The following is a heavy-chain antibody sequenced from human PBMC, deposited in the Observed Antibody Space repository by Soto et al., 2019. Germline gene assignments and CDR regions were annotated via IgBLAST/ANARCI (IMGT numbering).Heavy chain of an antibody. CDR1: GFTFSGSA. V-gene: IGHV3-73*01. CDR3: TSRVTCSSTSCPDMGYYYYGMDV. Sequence: GGSLRLSCAASGFTFSGSAMHWVRQASGKGLEWVGRIRSKANSYATAYAASVKGRFTISRDDSKNTAYLQMNSLKTEDTAVYYCTSRVTCSSTSCPDMGYYYYGMDVWGQGTTVTVSS. J-gene: IGHJ6*02. CDR2: IRSKANSYAT. D-gene: IGHD2-2*01.